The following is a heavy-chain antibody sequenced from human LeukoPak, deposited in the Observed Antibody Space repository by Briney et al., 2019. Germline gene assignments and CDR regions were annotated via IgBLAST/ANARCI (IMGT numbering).Heavy chain of an antibody. J-gene: IGHJ6*02. D-gene: IGHD1/OR15-1a*01. Sequence: GGSLRFSCVASRFTFTDYSMNWVRQAPGKGLEWVSYISSGGSTIYYGDSVRGRFTISRDNAKNSLYLQMNSLRAEDTAVYYCARDDTGTSYTYYGMDVWGQGTTVTVSS. CDR2: ISSGGSTI. V-gene: IGHV3-48*01. CDR1: RFTFTDYS. CDR3: ARDDTGTSYTYYGMDV.